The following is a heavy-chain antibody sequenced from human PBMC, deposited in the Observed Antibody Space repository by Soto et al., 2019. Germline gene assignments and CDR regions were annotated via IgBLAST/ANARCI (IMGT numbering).Heavy chain of an antibody. J-gene: IGHJ4*02. Sequence: GGSLRLSCAASGFTFSSYSMNWVRQAPGKGLEWVSSISSSSSYIYYADSVKGRFTISRDNAKNSLYLQMNSLRAEDTAVYYCAKPRGQWLVPHDDWGQGTLVTVSS. CDR3: AKPRGQWLVPHDD. D-gene: IGHD6-19*01. CDR1: GFTFSSYS. CDR2: ISSSSSYI. V-gene: IGHV3-21*04.